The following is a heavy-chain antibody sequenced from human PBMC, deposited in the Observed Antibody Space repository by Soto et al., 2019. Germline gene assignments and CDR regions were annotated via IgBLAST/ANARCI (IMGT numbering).Heavy chain of an antibody. V-gene: IGHV4-30-4*01. CDR2: IYYSGST. CDR1: GGSISSGDYY. J-gene: IGHJ4*02. D-gene: IGHD3-22*01. Sequence: PSETLSLTCTVSGGSISSGDYYWSWIRQPPGKGLEWIGYIYYSGSTYYNPSLKSRVTISVDTSKNQFSLKLSSVTAADTAVYYCARDLSYDSSGYLTDYWGQGTLVTVSS. CDR3: ARDLSYDSSGYLTDY.